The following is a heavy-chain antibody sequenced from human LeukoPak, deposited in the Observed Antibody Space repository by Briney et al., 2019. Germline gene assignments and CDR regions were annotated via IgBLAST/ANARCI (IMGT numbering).Heavy chain of an antibody. CDR1: GFTVSSDY. V-gene: IGHV3-66*01. CDR3: AKSVAGINWFDP. D-gene: IGHD6-19*01. J-gene: IGHJ5*02. Sequence: GGSLRLSCAASGFTVSSDYMSWVRQAPGKGMEWVSVTYSDGNTYYADSVKGRFTISRDNSKNTVYLQVNTLRTEDTAVYYCAKSVAGINWFDPWGQGTLVTVSS. CDR2: TYSDGNT.